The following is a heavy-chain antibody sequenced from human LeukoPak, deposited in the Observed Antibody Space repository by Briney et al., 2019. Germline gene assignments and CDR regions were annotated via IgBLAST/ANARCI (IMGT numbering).Heavy chain of an antibody. CDR3: AKDFRIGYSAHFDY. CDR1: GFSVSGKF. D-gene: IGHD2-21*01. V-gene: IGHV3-53*01. CDR2: IHYDGKI. Sequence: PGGSLRLSCAASGFSVSGKFMSWVRQAPGKGLEWVSIIHYDGKIRYAGSVGGRFTIYRDDSENTLFLQMNSLRVDDTAVYYCAKDFRIGYSAHFDYWGQGALVTVSS. J-gene: IGHJ4*02.